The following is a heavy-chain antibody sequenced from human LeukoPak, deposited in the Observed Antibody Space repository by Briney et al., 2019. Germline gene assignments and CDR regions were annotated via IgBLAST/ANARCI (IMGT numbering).Heavy chain of an antibody. CDR2: ISGSGGST. J-gene: IGHJ4*02. CDR1: GFTFSSYA. D-gene: IGHD3-22*01. CDR3: AKDWQYYYDSSGAFDY. V-gene: IGHV3-23*01. Sequence: GRSLRLSCAASGFTFSSYAMSWVRQAPGKGLEWVSAISGSGGSTYYADSVKGRITISRDNSKNTLYLQMNSLRAEDTAVYYCAKDWQYYYDSSGAFDYWGQGALVTVS.